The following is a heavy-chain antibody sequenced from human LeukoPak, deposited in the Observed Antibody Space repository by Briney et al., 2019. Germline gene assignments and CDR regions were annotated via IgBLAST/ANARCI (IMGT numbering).Heavy chain of an antibody. CDR2: IYYSGST. Sequence: SETLSLTCTVSGGSISSYYWSWIRQPPVKGLEWIGYIYYSGSTNYNPSLKSRVTISVDTSKNQFSLKLSSVTAADTAVYYCARHGTENFDYWGQGTLVTVSS. V-gene: IGHV4-59*08. CDR1: GGSISSYY. CDR3: ARHGTENFDY. J-gene: IGHJ4*02.